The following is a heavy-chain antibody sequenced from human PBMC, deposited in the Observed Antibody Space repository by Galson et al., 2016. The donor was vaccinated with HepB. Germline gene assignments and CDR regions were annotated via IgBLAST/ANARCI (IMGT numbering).Heavy chain of an antibody. D-gene: IGHD4-17*01. CDR2: VLPSGST. J-gene: IGHJ3*02. CDR3: ATNYDDYLDAFDI. Sequence: SETLSLTCAVYGGSFTGYSCNWFRQPPGKGLEWIGEVLPSGSTNYYPSLESRVAISLDTSKNQFSLKLSSVTAADTAVYYCATNYDDYLDAFDIWGQGTLVTVSS. CDR1: GGSFTGYS. V-gene: IGHV4-34*12.